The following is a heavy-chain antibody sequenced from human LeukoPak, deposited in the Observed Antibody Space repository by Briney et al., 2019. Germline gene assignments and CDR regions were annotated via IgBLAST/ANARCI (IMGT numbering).Heavy chain of an antibody. CDR3: ARESIWFGEYLVDY. J-gene: IGHJ4*02. CDR1: GFTFSSYA. V-gene: IGHV3-30*04. CDR2: ISYDGSNK. D-gene: IGHD3-10*01. Sequence: PGRSLRLSCAASGFTFSSYAMHWVRPAPGKGLEWVAVISYDGSNKYYADSVKGRFTISRDNSKNTLYLQMNSLRAEDTAVYYCARESIWFGEYLVDYWGQGTLVTVSS.